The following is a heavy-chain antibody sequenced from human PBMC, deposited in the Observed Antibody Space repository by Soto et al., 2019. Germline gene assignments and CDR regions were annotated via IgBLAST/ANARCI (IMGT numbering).Heavy chain of an antibody. V-gene: IGHV3-21*01. J-gene: IGHJ4*02. CDR1: GLTFSIAW. CDR3: AREFISARLPFDS. Sequence: GGSLRLSCAASGLTFSIAWLSWVRQAPGKGLEWVSSITSSSSYIFYADSVKGRFTISRDNAKNSLYLEMNSLRAEDTAVYYCAREFISARLPFDSWGQGTLVTVSS. CDR2: ITSSSSYI. D-gene: IGHD6-6*01.